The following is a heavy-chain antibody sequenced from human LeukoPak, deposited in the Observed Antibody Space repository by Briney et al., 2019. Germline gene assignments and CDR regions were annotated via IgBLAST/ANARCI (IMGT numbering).Heavy chain of an antibody. J-gene: IGHJ4*02. CDR2: ISYDGSNK. D-gene: IGHD3-10*01. V-gene: IGHV3-30*03. CDR3: ASSGWGLVRGADY. CDR1: GFTFSSYG. Sequence: GGSLRLSCAASGFTFSSYGMHWVRQAPGKGLEWVAVISYDGSNKYYADSVKGRFTISRDNSKNTLYLQMNSLRAEDTAVYYCASSGWGLVRGADYWGQGTLVTVSS.